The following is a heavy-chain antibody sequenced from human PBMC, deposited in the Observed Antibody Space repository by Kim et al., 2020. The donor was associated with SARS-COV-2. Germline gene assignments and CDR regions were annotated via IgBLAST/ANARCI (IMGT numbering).Heavy chain of an antibody. Sequence: ASVKVSCKASGYTFTSYAMNWVRQAPGQGLDWMGWINTNTGNPTYAQGFTGRFVFSLDTSVSTAYLQISSLKAEDTAVYYCARAFWEYYDILTGYYSHAFDIWGQGTMVTVSS. CDR3: ARAFWEYYDILTGYYSHAFDI. J-gene: IGHJ3*02. V-gene: IGHV7-4-1*02. CDR1: GYTFTSYA. CDR2: INTNTGNP. D-gene: IGHD3-9*01.